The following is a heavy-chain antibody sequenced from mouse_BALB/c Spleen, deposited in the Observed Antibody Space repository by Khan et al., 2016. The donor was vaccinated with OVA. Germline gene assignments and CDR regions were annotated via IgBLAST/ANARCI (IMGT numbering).Heavy chain of an antibody. CDR1: GYTFTTYT. D-gene: IGHD2-14*01. V-gene: IGHV1-4*01. CDR2: LNPSNGHT. CDR3: AREGAYYRSDGWFSY. J-gene: IGHJ3*01. Sequence: QVQLKQSGAELARPGASVKMSCKASGYTFTTYTMHWVKQRPGQGLEWIGYLNPSNGHTIYNQKFTDKSSLTADKSSSTAYMQLSSLTSDYSAVYYCAREGAYYRSDGWFSYWGQGTLVTVSA.